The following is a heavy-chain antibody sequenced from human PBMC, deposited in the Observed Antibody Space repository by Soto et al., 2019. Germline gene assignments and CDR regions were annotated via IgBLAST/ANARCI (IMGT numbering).Heavy chain of an antibody. V-gene: IGHV3-15*07. D-gene: IGHD6-19*01. CDR1: GFTFSNAW. Sequence: GGSLRLSCAASGFTFSNAWMNWVRQAPGKGLEWVGRIKSKTDGGTTDDAAPVKRSFTISRDDSKHTLYLQMNSLKTEDTAVYYCTTRIAVAVDRVAVWFDPWGQGTLVTVSS. J-gene: IGHJ5*02. CDR3: TTRIAVAVDRVAVWFDP. CDR2: IKSKTDGGTT.